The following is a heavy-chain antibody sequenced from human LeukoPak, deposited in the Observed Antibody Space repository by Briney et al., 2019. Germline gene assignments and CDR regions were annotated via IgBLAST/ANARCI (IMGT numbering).Heavy chain of an antibody. CDR2: ISYSGST. J-gene: IGHJ4*02. Sequence: SETLSPTCTVSGGSISNYYWSWIRQPPGKGLEWIGYISYSGSTDHNPSLKSRVTISVDTSKNQFSLRLSSVTAADTAVYYCARGGYEARSYYFDYWGQGTLVTVSS. D-gene: IGHD5-12*01. V-gene: IGHV4-59*01. CDR3: ARGGYEARSYYFDY. CDR1: GGSISNYY.